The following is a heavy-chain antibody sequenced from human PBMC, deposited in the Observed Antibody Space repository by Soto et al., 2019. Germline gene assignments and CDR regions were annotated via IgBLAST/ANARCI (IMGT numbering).Heavy chain of an antibody. J-gene: IGHJ4*02. V-gene: IGHV1-2*04. CDR2: INPNSGGT. CDR3: ARESPTVTTDSYYFDY. D-gene: IGHD4-17*01. CDR1: GYTFTGYY. Sequence: ASVKVSCKASGYTFTGYYMHWVRQAPGQGLEWMGWINPNSGGTNYAQKFQGWVTMTRDTSISTAYMELSRLRFDDTAVYYCARESPTVTTDSYYFDYWGQGTLVTVSS.